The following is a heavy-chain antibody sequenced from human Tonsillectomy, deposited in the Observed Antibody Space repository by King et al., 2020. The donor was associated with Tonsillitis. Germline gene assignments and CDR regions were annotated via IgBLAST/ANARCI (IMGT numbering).Heavy chain of an antibody. CDR1: GYTFTGSY. V-gene: IGHV1-2*02. CDR3: AREAMTYDYGFFDY. J-gene: IGHJ4*01. D-gene: IGHD4/OR15-4a*01. CDR2: IKAHRGDA. Sequence: VQLVESGAEVKKPGASVKVSCKASGYTFTGSYLHWVRQAPGQGLEWLGWIKAHRGDANYAQKFQGRVTMTREPSIRTAYMAMSRLISDDTAVYFCAREAMTYDYGFFDYWGQGTLVTVPS.